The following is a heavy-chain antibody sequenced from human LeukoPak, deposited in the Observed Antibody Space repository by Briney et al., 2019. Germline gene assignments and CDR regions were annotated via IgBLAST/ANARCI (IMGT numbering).Heavy chain of an antibody. CDR1: AGSFSGYY. V-gene: IGHV4-34*01. D-gene: IGHD1-26*01. Sequence: SETLSLTCAVYAGSFSGYYWSWIRQPPGKGLEWIGEINHSGSTNYNPSLKSRVTISVDTSKNQFSLKLSSVTAADTAVYYCARHGSGSSTFGYWGQGTLVTVSS. CDR2: INHSGST. J-gene: IGHJ4*02. CDR3: ARHGSGSSTFGY.